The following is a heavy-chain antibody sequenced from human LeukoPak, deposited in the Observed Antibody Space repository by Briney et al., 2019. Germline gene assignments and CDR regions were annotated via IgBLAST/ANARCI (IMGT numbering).Heavy chain of an antibody. J-gene: IGHJ5*01. CDR1: GYSFTNYW. CDR2: IYPGNSDT. D-gene: IGHD2-15*01. V-gene: IGHV5-51*01. Sequence: GESLQISCQGSGYSFTNYWFGWVRQMPGKGLEWMGIIYPGNSDTRYSPSFQGQVTISTDKSISTAYLQWSSLKTSDTAIYYCARTSTSGVATWFDYWGQGTLVTISS. CDR3: ARTSTSGVATWFDY.